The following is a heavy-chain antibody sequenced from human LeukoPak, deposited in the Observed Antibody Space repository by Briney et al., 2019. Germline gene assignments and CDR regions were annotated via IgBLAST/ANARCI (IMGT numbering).Heavy chain of an antibody. Sequence: GESLKISCKGSGHSFTSYWIGWVRQMPGKGLEWMGTIYPDDSDTRYSPSFQGQVTISADKSISTAYLHWRSLKASDTAMYYCARALTGTLFFDSWGQGTLVTVSS. V-gene: IGHV5-51*01. CDR1: GHSFTSYW. J-gene: IGHJ4*02. CDR3: ARALTGTLFFDS. D-gene: IGHD6-19*01. CDR2: IYPDDSDT.